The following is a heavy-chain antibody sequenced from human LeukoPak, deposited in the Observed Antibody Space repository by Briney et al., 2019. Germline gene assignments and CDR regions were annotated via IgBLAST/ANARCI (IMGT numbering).Heavy chain of an antibody. J-gene: IGHJ4*02. CDR1: GYTFTSYG. V-gene: IGHV1-18*01. CDR3: ARGLAGNYDSSGYYYGYFDY. CDR2: ISAYNGNT. D-gene: IGHD3-22*01. Sequence: ASVKVSCKASGYTFTSYGISWVRQAPGQGLEWMGWISAYNGNTNYAQKLQGRVTMTTDTSTSTAYMELRSLRSDDTAVYYCARGLAGNYDSSGYYYGYFDYWGQGTLVTVSS.